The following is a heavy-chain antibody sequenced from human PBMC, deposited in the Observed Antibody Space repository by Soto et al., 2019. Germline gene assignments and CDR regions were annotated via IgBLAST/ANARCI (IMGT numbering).Heavy chain of an antibody. V-gene: IGHV3-30*18. CDR3: AKGGSFDI. Sequence: QVQLVESGGSVVQPGGSRRLSCAASGFSFSYYGLHWVRPAPGKGLEWLALITHDGYNRYYADSVKGRFTISRDNSKNTIFLQMNSLKSEDTAVYYCAKGGSFDIWGQGTPVTVSS. CDR1: GFSFSYYG. J-gene: IGHJ4*02. CDR2: ITHDGYNR. D-gene: IGHD6-6*01.